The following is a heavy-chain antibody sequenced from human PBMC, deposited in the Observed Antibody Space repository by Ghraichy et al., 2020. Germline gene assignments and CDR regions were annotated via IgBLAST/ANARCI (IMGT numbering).Heavy chain of an antibody. CDR3: AKDKLLTGSGYYFDY. V-gene: IGHV3-23*01. Sequence: GGSLRFSCAASGFTFSSYAMSWVRQAPGKGLEWVSAISGSGGSTYYADSVKGRFTISRDNSKNTLYLQMNSLRAEDTAVYYCAKDKLLTGSGYYFDYWGQGTLVTVSS. J-gene: IGHJ4*02. CDR1: GFTFSSYA. CDR2: ISGSGGST. D-gene: IGHD3-9*01.